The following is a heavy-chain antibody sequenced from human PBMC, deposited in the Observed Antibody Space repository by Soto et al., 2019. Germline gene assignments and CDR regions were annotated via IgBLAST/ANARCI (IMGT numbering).Heavy chain of an antibody. V-gene: IGHV4-39*01. CDR1: VGSISSSSYY. CDR2: IYYSGST. D-gene: IGHD2-15*01. Sequence: SETLSLTCTVSVGSISSSSYYWGWIRQPPGKGLEWIGSIYYSGSTYYNPSLKSRVTISVDTSKNQFSLKLSSVTAADTAVYYCATRGYRNYYGMDVWGQGTTVT. J-gene: IGHJ6*02. CDR3: ATRGYRNYYGMDV.